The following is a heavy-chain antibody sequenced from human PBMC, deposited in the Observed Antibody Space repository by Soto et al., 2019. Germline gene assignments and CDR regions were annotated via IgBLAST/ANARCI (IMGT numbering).Heavy chain of an antibody. V-gene: IGHV1-69*13. CDR3: ASDCSGGSCYVRGGYYYYGMDV. CDR1: GGTFSSYA. CDR2: IIPIFGTA. Sequence: ASVKVSCKASGGTFSSYAISWVRQAPGQGLEWMGGIIPIFGTANYAQKFQDRVTITADESTSTAYMELSSLRSEDTAVYYCASDCSGGSCYVRGGYYYYGMDVWGQGTTVTVSS. D-gene: IGHD2-15*01. J-gene: IGHJ6*02.